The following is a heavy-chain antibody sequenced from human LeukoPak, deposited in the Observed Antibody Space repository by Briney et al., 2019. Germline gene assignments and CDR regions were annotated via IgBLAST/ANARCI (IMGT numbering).Heavy chain of an antibody. V-gene: IGHV3-21*01. CDR2: ISSSSSYI. D-gene: IGHD3-22*01. J-gene: IGHJ4*02. CDR1: GFTFSNYN. Sequence: PAGSLRLSCAAYGFTFSNYNMNWVRQAPGKGLEWGSSISSSSSYIYYADSVKGRFTISRDNAKNSLYLQMNSLRAEDTAVYYCARAARATPGPYDSSGPPDYWSQGTLVTVSS. CDR3: ARAARATPGPYDSSGPPDY.